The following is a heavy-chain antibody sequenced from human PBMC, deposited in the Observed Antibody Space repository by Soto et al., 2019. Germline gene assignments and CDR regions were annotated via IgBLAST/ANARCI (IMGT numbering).Heavy chain of an antibody. J-gene: IGHJ4*02. CDR1: GGSISSGGYY. V-gene: IGHV4-31*03. CDR3: ARARSGYGYSSGWYPVDY. Sequence: QVQLQESGPGLVKPSQTLSLTCTVSGGSISSGGYYWSWIRQHPGKGLEWIGYIYYSGSTYYNPSLKSRVTISVYTSKNQFSLKLSSVTAADTAVYYCARARSGYGYSSGWYPVDYWGQGTLVTVSS. CDR2: IYYSGST. D-gene: IGHD6-19*01.